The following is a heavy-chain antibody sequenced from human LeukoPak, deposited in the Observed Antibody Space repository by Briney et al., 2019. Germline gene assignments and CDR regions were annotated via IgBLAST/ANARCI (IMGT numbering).Heavy chain of an antibody. CDR2: ISGSGGRR. CDR1: GFTFSSYA. CDR3: AKSPGDFPYYFDY. V-gene: IGHV3-23*01. Sequence: GGSLRLSCAASGFTFSSYAMSWVRQAPGKGLEWVSAISGSGGRRYYADSVKGRFTISRDNSKNTLYLQMNSLRAEDTAVYYCAKSPGDFPYYFDYWGQGTLVTVSS. J-gene: IGHJ4*02. D-gene: IGHD7-27*01.